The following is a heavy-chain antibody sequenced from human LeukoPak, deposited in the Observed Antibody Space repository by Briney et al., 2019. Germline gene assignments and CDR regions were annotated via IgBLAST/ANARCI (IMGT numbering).Heavy chain of an antibody. V-gene: IGHV1-69*13. Sequence: ASVKVSCKASGYTFTSYDINWVRQATGQGLEWMGGIIPIFGTANYAQKFQGRVTITADESTSTAYMELSSLRSEDTAVYYCARPTSFDPWGQGTLVTVSS. CDR3: ARPTSFDP. CDR2: IIPIFGTA. J-gene: IGHJ5*02. CDR1: GYTFTSYD.